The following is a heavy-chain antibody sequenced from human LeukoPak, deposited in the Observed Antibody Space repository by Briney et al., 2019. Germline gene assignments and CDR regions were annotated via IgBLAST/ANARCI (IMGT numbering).Heavy chain of an antibody. D-gene: IGHD1-26*01. V-gene: IGHV4-39*07. Sequence: PSETLSLTCTVSGGSISSSSYYWGWIRQPPGKGLEWIGSIYYSGSTYYNPSLKSRVTISVDTSKNQFSLKLSSVTAADTAVYYCARLGRIVGGKIDYWGQGTLVTVSS. CDR1: GGSISSSSYY. CDR2: IYYSGST. J-gene: IGHJ4*02. CDR3: ARLGRIVGGKIDY.